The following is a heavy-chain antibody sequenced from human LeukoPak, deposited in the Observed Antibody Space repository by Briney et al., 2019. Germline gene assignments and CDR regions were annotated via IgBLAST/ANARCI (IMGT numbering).Heavy chain of an antibody. J-gene: IGHJ4*02. V-gene: IGHV4-38-2*02. D-gene: IGHD1-26*01. CDR1: GYSISSGYY. CDR2: IYHSGST. Sequence: SETLSLTCTVSGYSISSGYYWGWIRQPPGKGLEWIGSIYHSGSTYYNPSLKSRVTISVDTSKNQFSLKLSSVTAADTAVYYCARGRRVGATSHFDYWGQGTLVTASS. CDR3: ARGRRVGATSHFDY.